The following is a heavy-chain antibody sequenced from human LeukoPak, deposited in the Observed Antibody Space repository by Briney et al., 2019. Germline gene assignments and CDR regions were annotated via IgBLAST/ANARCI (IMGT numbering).Heavy chain of an antibody. CDR3: ARERILWFGELLVYYYGMDV. Sequence: PGGSLRLSRAASGFTSSDYYMSWIRQAPGKGLEWVSYISSSGRTIYYADSVKGRFTISRDNAKNSLYLQMNSLRAEDTAVYYCARERILWFGELLVYYYGMDVWGQGTTVTVSS. CDR2: ISSSGRTI. D-gene: IGHD3-10*01. J-gene: IGHJ6*02. V-gene: IGHV3-11*04. CDR1: GFTSSDYY.